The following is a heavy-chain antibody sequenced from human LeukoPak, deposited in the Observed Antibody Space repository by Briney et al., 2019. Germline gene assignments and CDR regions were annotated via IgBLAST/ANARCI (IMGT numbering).Heavy chain of an antibody. D-gene: IGHD3-22*01. Sequence: PSETLSLTCAVSGGSISSSSYYWGWIRQPPGKGLEWIGSIYYSGSTYYNPSLKSRVTISVDTSKNQFSLKLSSVTAADTAVYYCARGEDSSGYYLDYWGQGTLVTVSS. CDR2: IYYSGST. CDR1: GGSISSSSYY. V-gene: IGHV4-39*07. CDR3: ARGEDSSGYYLDY. J-gene: IGHJ4*02.